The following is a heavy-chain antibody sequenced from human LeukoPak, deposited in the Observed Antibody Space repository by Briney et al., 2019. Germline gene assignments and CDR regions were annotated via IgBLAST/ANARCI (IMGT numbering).Heavy chain of an antibody. CDR2: ISSSSSYI. Sequence: PGGSLRLSCAASGFTFSSYSMNWVRQAPGKGLEWVSSISSSSSYIYYADSVKGRFTISRDNAENSLYLQMNSLRAEDTAVYYCAREYCSSTSCYKTGGGYWGQGTLVTVSS. CDR1: GFTFSSYS. V-gene: IGHV3-21*01. CDR3: AREYCSSTSCYKTGGGY. D-gene: IGHD2-2*02. J-gene: IGHJ4*02.